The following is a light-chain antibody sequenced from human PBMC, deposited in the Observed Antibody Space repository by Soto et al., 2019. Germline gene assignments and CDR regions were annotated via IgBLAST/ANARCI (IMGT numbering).Light chain of an antibody. CDR2: AAS. CDR1: QGISSS. Sequence: DIQLTQSPSFLSASVGDRVTITCRASQGISSSLAWYQQGPGKAPKLLIYAASTLQRGVPSRFSGSGSGTEFTLTISSLQPADFATYYCQHLHNYLFTFGPGTRVDIK. J-gene: IGKJ3*01. V-gene: IGKV1-9*01. CDR3: QHLHNYLFT.